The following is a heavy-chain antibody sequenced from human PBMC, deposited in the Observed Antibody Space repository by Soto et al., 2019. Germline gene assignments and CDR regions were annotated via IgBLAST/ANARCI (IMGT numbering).Heavy chain of an antibody. D-gene: IGHD3-10*01. CDR3: ARDRGSFYYGSGP. Sequence: QVQLVQSGAEVKKPGASVKVSCKASGYTFTNYHIHWVRQATGQGLEWMGWMDPKSGKTGFAQKFQGRVTMTRDTSVSTAYMELSSLKSEDTAVYYCARDRGSFYYGSGPWGQGTLLTVSS. CDR2: MDPKSGKT. CDR1: GYTFTNYH. J-gene: IGHJ5*02. V-gene: IGHV1-8*01.